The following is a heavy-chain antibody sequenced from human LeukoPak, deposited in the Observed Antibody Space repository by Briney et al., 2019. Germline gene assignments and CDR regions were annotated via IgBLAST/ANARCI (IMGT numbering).Heavy chain of an antibody. CDR3: ARDMTYHFYGMDV. V-gene: IGHV4-39*01. J-gene: IGHJ6*02. CDR2: LYYSGST. Sequence: PSETLSLTCTVSGGSISSGTYYWGWIRQPPGKGLEWIGSLYYSGSTYYSPSLKSRVTMSVDTSKNQFFLKLTSVTAADTAVYYCARDMTYHFYGMDVWGQGTTVTVSS. CDR1: GGSISSGTYY.